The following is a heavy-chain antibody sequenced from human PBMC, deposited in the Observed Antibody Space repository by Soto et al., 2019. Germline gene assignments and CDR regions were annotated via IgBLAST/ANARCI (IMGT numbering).Heavy chain of an antibody. CDR1: GGTFSSYT. J-gene: IGHJ4*02. V-gene: IGHV1-69*02. Sequence: QVQLVQSGAEVKKPGSSVKVSCKASGGTFSSYTISWVRQAPGQGLEWMGRIIPILGIANYAQKFQGRVTITADKSTSTAYMELSSLRSEDTAVYYCATPGTYYYDSSGYLAYWGQGTLVTVSS. CDR3: ATPGTYYYDSSGYLAY. CDR2: IIPILGIA. D-gene: IGHD3-22*01.